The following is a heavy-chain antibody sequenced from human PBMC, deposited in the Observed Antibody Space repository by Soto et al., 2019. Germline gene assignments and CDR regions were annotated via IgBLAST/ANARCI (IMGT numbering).Heavy chain of an antibody. V-gene: IGHV1-18*01. J-gene: IGHJ4*02. CDR1: GYTFTSYG. CDR2: ISAYNGNT. D-gene: IGHD4-17*01. CDR3: ARVHATMTPLRYYFDF. Sequence: ASVKVSCKASGYTFTSYGISWVRQAPGQGLEWMGWISAYNGNTNYAQKLQGRVTMTTDTSTSTAYMELRSLRSDDTAVYYCARVHATMTPLRYYFDFWGQGTMVTVSS.